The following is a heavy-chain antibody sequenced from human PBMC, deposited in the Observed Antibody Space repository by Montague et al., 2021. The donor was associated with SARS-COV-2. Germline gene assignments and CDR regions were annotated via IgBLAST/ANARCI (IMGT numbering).Heavy chain of an antibody. Sequence: CAISGDSDAIADPAWNWVRQSSSIGLELLVVSYLTSEWSSEYALSVKSRLIISPDTSKNQFSLRLMSVTPDDTAVYYCARAYCSSTSCYPIDYWSQGTLVTVSS. CDR2: SYLTSEWSS. J-gene: IGHJ4*02. D-gene: IGHD2-2*01. CDR3: ARAYCSSTSCYPIDY. V-gene: IGHV6-1*01. CDR1: GDSDAIADPA.